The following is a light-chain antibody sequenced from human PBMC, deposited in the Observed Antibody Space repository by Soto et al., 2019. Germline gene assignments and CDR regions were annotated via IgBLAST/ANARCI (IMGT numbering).Light chain of an antibody. J-gene: IGLJ1*01. CDR1: SSDVGSYNL. Sequence: ALAQPASVSGSPGQSITISCNGTSSDVGSYNLVSWYQQHPGKAPKLMIYEGSKRPAGVSNRFSGSKSGNTASLTISGLQAEDEADYYCCSYAGSSTYVFGTGTKVT. CDR3: CSYAGSSTYV. CDR2: EGS. V-gene: IGLV2-23*01.